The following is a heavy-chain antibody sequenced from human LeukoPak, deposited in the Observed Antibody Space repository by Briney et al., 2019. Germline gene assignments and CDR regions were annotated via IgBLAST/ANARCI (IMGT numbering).Heavy chain of an antibody. V-gene: IGHV3-33*01. CDR3: ARDEREELQDIAVVPAAHDRYYGMDV. Sequence: PGGSLRLSCAASGFTFSSYGMHWVRQAPGKGLEWVAVIWYDGSNKYYADSVKGRFTISRDNSKNTLYLQMNSLRAEDTAVYYCARDEREELQDIAVVPAAHDRYYGMDVWGQGTTVTVSS. CDR2: IWYDGSNK. J-gene: IGHJ6*02. CDR1: GFTFSSYG. D-gene: IGHD2-2*01.